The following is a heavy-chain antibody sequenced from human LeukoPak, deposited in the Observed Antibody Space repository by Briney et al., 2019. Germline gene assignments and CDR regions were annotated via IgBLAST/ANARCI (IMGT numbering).Heavy chain of an antibody. CDR2: IYYTGST. J-gene: IGHJ3*02. Sequence: SETLSLTCTVSGASISSYYWSWFRQSPGKGLESIGYIYYTGSTNYNPSLKSRVTMSVDTSKNQFSLKLNSVTAADTAVYYCATRVRPTSPGVFDMWGQGTLVTVSS. CDR3: ATRVRPTSPGVFDM. CDR1: GASISSYY. D-gene: IGHD1-26*01. V-gene: IGHV4-59*01.